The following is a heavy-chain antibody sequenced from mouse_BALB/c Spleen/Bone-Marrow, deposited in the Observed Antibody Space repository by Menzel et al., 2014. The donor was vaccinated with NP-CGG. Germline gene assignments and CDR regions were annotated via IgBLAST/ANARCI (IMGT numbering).Heavy chain of an antibody. CDR2: VSSLASSI. J-gene: IGHJ4*01. CDR1: GFTFSEYG. Sequence: EVKLVESGGGLVQPGGSRKLSCAASGFTFSEYGMAWVRQAPGKGPEWVAFVSSLASSIYYADSVTGRFTLSRENAKNTLYLEMTSLRSEDTAMYFCVRRGNGIYAMDYWGQGTSVTVSS. CDR3: VRRGNGIYAMDY. V-gene: IGHV5-15*02.